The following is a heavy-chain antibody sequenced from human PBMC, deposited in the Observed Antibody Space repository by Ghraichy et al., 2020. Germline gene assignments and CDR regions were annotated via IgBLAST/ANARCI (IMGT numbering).Heavy chain of an antibody. CDR3: SRATIRDFMDV. Sequence: SETLSLTCGVYGGSFRGYSWTWIRQPPEKGLEWIGEMNRSGGTNYNPSLKSRVTISVDTSKNQFSLKLRSVTAADTAVYFCSRATIRDFMDVWGQGTTVTVSS. D-gene: IGHD5-12*01. CDR1: GGSFRGYS. V-gene: IGHV4-34*01. CDR2: MNRSGGT. J-gene: IGHJ6*02.